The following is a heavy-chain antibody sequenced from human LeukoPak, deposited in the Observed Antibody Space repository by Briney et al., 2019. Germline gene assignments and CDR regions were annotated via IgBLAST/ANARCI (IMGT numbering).Heavy chain of an antibody. CDR3: AKDQGYCSGGSCGWDY. V-gene: IGHV3-48*01. J-gene: IGHJ4*02. D-gene: IGHD2-15*01. Sequence: GGSLRLSCAASGFTFNSYSMNWVRQAPGKGLEWISYITSSSGTIYYADSVKGRFTISRDNSKNTLYLQMNSLRAEDTAVYYCAKDQGYCSGGSCGWDYWGQGTLVTVSS. CDR1: GFTFNSYS. CDR2: ITSSSGTI.